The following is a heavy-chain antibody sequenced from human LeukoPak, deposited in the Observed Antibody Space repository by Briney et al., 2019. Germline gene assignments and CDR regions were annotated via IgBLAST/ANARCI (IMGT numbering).Heavy chain of an antibody. D-gene: IGHD5-12*01. CDR3: ARLSDIAGVGYYYYMDV. CDR2: IYTSGST. V-gene: IGHV4-61*02. J-gene: IGHJ6*03. CDR1: GGSISSASYH. Sequence: SETLSLTRTVSGGSISSASYHWSWVRQPAEKGLEWIGRIYTSGSTDYNPSLKSRVTISVDTSKNQFSLKLSSVTAADTAVYYCARLSDIAGVGYYYYMDVWGKGTTVTISS.